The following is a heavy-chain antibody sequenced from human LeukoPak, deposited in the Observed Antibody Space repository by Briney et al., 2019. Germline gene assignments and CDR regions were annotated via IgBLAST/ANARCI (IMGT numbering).Heavy chain of an antibody. D-gene: IGHD3-3*01. V-gene: IGHV1-69*05. CDR3: ARVHTTYYDFWSGYSDPHYYYYYMDV. J-gene: IGHJ6*03. CDR2: IIPIFGTA. Sequence: SVKVSCKASGGTFSSYAISWVRQAPGQGLEWMGGIIPIFGTANYAQEFQGRVTITTDESTSTAYMELSSLRSEDTAVYYCARVHTTYYDFWSGYSDPHYYYYYMDVWGKGTTVTVSS. CDR1: GGTFSSYA.